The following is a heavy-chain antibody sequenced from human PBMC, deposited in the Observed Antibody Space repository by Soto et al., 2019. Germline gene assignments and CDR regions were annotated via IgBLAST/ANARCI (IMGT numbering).Heavy chain of an antibody. D-gene: IGHD6-19*01. CDR3: ARDLAVRSDWYLAGYFQH. Sequence: PGGSLRLSCAVSGFTFSDYGMHWVRQAPGKGLEWVAVISFDATRKHYSDSVKGRFTISRDNSNDTLFLHMNSLRPEDTAAYFCARDLAVRSDWYLAGYFQHWGHGTLVTVSS. CDR1: GFTFSDYG. J-gene: IGHJ1*01. V-gene: IGHV3-30*03. CDR2: ISFDATRK.